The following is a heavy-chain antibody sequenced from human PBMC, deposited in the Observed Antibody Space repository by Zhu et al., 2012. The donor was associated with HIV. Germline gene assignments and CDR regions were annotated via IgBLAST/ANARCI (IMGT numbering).Heavy chain of an antibody. CDR3: ARRKVLLWFGEPHDAFDI. V-gene: IGHV4-4*09. J-gene: IGHJ3*02. D-gene: IGHD3-10*01. CDR2: IYTSGST. CDR1: GGSISSYY. Sequence: QVQLQESGPGLVKPSETLSLTCTVSGGSISSYYWSWIRQPPGKGLEWIGYIYTSGSTNYNPSLKSRVTISVDTSKNQFSLKLSSVTAADTAVYYCARRKVLLWFGEPHDAFDIWGQGTMVTVSS.